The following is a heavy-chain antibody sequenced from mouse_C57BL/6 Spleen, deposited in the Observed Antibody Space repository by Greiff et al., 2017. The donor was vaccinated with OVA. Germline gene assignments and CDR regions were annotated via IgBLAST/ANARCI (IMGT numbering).Heavy chain of an antibody. J-gene: IGHJ1*03. CDR3: ARQLGRWYFDV. CDR2: ISGGGGNT. V-gene: IGHV5-9*01. D-gene: IGHD4-1*01. Sequence: EVQRVESGGGLVKPGGSLKLSCAASGFTFSSYTMSWVRQTPEKRLEWVATISGGGGNTYYPDSVKGRFTISRDNAKNTLYLQMSSLRSEDTALYYCARQLGRWYFDVWGTGTTVTVSS. CDR1: GFTFSSYT.